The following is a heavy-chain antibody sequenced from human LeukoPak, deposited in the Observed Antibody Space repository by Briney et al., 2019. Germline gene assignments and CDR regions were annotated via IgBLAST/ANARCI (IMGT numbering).Heavy chain of an antibody. CDR2: IIPIFGTA. V-gene: IGHV1-69*06. D-gene: IGHD2-2*01. J-gene: IGHJ5*02. CDR3: ARGFYCSSTSCYSEWFDP. Sequence: ASVKVSCKASGGTFSSYAISWVRQAPGQGLEWMGGIIPIFGTANYAQKFLGRVTITADKSTSTAYMELSSLRSEDTAVYYCARGFYCSSTSCYSEWFDPWGQGTLVTVSS. CDR1: GGTFSSYA.